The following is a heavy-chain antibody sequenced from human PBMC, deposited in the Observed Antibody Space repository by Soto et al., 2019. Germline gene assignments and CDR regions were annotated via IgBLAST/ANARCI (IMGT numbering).Heavy chain of an antibody. D-gene: IGHD6-13*01. CDR1: GFTFSSYG. CDR2: IWYDGSNK. Sequence: QVQLVESGGGVVQPGRSLRLSCAASGFTFSSYGMHWVRQAPGKWLEWVAVIWYDGSNKYYADSVKGRFTISRDNSKNTLYLQMNSLRAEDTAVYYCARDQDSSSTETPSFDYWGQGTLVTVSS. CDR3: ARDQDSSSTETPSFDY. V-gene: IGHV3-33*01. J-gene: IGHJ4*02.